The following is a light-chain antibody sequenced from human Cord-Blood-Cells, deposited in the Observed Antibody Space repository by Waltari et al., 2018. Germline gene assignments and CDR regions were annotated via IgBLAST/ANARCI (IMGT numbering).Light chain of an antibody. V-gene: IGLV2-14*03. CDR1: SSDVGGYNY. Sequence: QSALTQPASVSGSPGQSITIPCPGTSSDVGGYNYVSWYQHHPGKAPKLMIYDVSNRPSGVSNRFSGSKSGNTASLTISGLQAEDEAEYYCSSYTSSSTLVFGTGTKVTVL. CDR3: SSYTSSSTLV. CDR2: DVS. J-gene: IGLJ1*01.